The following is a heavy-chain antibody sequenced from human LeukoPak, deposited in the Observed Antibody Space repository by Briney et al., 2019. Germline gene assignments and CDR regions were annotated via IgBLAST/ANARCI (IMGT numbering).Heavy chain of an antibody. J-gene: IGHJ4*02. CDR1: GFTFSSYS. CDR3: ARDRGMYYYDSSGYDY. D-gene: IGHD3-22*01. CDR2: ISSSSSTI. V-gene: IGHV3-48*04. Sequence: GGSLRLSCAASGFTFSSYSMNWVRQAPGKGLEWVSYISSSSSTIYYADSVKGRFTISRDNAKNSLYLQMNSLRAEDTAVYYCARDRGMYYYDSSGYDYWGQGTLVTASS.